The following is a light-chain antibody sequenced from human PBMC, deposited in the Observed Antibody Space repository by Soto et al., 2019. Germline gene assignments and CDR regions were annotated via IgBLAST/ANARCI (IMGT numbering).Light chain of an antibody. Sequence: EIVLTQSPGTLSVSPGERATLSCRASQSVGRNYLAWYQQKPGQAPRLLIYGASSRATGIPDRFSGSASGTDFTLTISRLEPGDFAVYYCQQYAESPLTFGGGTKVETK. J-gene: IGKJ4*01. CDR3: QQYAESPLT. V-gene: IGKV3-20*01. CDR1: QSVGRNY. CDR2: GAS.